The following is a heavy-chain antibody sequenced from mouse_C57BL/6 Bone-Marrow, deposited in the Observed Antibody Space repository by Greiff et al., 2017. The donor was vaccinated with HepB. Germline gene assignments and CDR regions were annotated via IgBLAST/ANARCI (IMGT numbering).Heavy chain of an antibody. CDR2: ISDGGSYT. D-gene: IGHD2-5*01. J-gene: IGHJ1*03. CDR3: ARGGPTIVTTWYFYV. V-gene: IGHV5-4*01. CDR1: GFTFSSYA. Sequence: VQLKESGGGLVKPGGSLKLSCAASGFTFSSYAMSWVRQTPEKRLEWVATISDGGSYTYYPDNVKGRFTISRDNAKNNLYLQMSHLKSEDTAMYYCARGGPTIVTTWYFYVWGTGTTVTVSS.